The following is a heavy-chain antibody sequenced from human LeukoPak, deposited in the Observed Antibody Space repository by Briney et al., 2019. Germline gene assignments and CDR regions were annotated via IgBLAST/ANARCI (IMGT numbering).Heavy chain of an antibody. CDR2: IYYSGST. Sequence: SETLSLTCTVSGGSISSHYWSWIRQPPGKGLEWIGYIYYSGSTNYNPSLKSRVTISVDTSKNQFSLKLSSVTAADTAVYYWAKSTGWEKNWFDPWGQGTLVTVSS. CDR3: AKSTGWEKNWFDP. D-gene: IGHD1-14*01. J-gene: IGHJ5*02. CDR1: GGSISSHY. V-gene: IGHV4-59*11.